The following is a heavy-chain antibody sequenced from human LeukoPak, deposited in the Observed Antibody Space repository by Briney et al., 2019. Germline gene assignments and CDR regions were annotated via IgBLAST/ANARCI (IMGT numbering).Heavy chain of an antibody. D-gene: IGHD2-21*02. CDR2: ISGSGGSK. Sequence: GGSLRLSCAASGFTFSRYAMSWVRQAPGKGLEWVSAISGSGGSKYYADSVKGRFTISRDNSKNTLYLQMNSLRAEDTAVYYCAKDVKVVVTEAFDIWGQGTMVTVSS. CDR1: GFTFSRYA. J-gene: IGHJ3*02. V-gene: IGHV3-23*01. CDR3: AKDVKVVVTEAFDI.